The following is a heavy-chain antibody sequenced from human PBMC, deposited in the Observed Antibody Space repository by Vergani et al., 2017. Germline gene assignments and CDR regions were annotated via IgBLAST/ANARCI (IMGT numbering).Heavy chain of an antibody. V-gene: IGHV4-61*02. Sequence: QVKLQESGPGLLKPSQTLSLTCTVSGESIRSGSHYWSWIRQPAGKGPEWIGHIHTGGSTDLNPSVKSRVSISVDTSKSQFSLKLNSVTVADTAVYYCARAYGSYDWFDYWGQRTLVTVSS. CDR3: ARAYGSYDWFDY. J-gene: IGHJ4*01. D-gene: IGHD1-26*01. CDR1: GESIRSGSHY. CDR2: IHTGGST.